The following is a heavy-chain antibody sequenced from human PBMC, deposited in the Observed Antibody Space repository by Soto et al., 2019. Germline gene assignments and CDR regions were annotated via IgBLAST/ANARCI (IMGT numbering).Heavy chain of an antibody. Sequence: GESLKISCKGSGYGFTSYWIGWVRQMPGKGLEWMGIIHPGDSDTRYSPSFQGQVTISADKSINTAYLQWSSLKASDTAIYYCATPYYYDTSGNAVDVWGQGTTVTVSS. CDR1: GYGFTSYW. V-gene: IGHV5-51*01. CDR3: ATPYYYDTSGNAVDV. J-gene: IGHJ6*02. D-gene: IGHD3-22*01. CDR2: IHPGDSDT.